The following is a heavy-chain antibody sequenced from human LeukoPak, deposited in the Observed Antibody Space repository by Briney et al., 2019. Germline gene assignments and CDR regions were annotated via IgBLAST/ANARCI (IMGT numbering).Heavy chain of an antibody. J-gene: IGHJ2*01. CDR3: AKRGDYGEYWYFDL. D-gene: IGHD4-17*01. CDR2: IRYDGSNK. Sequence: GGSLRLSCAASGFTFSSYGMHWVRQAPGKGLEWEAFIRYDGSNKYYADSVKGRFTISRDNSKNTLYLQMNSLRAEDTAVYYCAKRGDYGEYWYFDLWGRGTLVTVSS. CDR1: GFTFSSYG. V-gene: IGHV3-30*02.